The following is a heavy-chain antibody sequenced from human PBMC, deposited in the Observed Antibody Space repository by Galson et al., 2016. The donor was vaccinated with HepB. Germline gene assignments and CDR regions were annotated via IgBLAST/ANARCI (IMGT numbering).Heavy chain of an antibody. J-gene: IGHJ4*02. D-gene: IGHD2-2*01. CDR3: AREGRTGTSSYMGY. CDR2: VDLGDGAK. Sequence: SLRLSCAVSGFTFSRHWMSWVRQAPGKGLEWVANVDLGDGAKYYVNSVAGRFTISRDNAKNSLYLQMNSLRPADTAFYYCAREGRTGTSSYMGYWGQGTLVTVSS. V-gene: IGHV3-7*03. CDR1: GFTFSRHW.